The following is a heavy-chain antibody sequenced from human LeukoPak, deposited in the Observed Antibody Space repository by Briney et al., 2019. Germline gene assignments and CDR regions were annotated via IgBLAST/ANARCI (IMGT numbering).Heavy chain of an antibody. CDR2: ISGGST. CDR3: KKDTGDGYSSSSPMRY. J-gene: IGHJ4*02. V-gene: IGHV3-38-3*01. D-gene: IGHD6-6*01. CDR1: GFTVSSNE. Sequence: GSLRLSCAASGFTVSSNEMSWVRQAPGKGLEWVSSISGGSTYYADSRKGRFTISRDNSKNTLRLQMNSLRAEDTAVCYCKKDTGDGYSSSSPMRYWGQGTLVTVSS.